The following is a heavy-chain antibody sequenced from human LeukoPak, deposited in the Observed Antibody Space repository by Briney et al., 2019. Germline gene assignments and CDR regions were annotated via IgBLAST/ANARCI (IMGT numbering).Heavy chain of an antibody. J-gene: IGHJ4*02. CDR3: ARDQGQGYDLWSGSFDY. Sequence: ASVNVSCKASGYTFSDYYIHWVRQAPGQGLEWMGWSNPNSGATKYAQKFQGRVTMTRDTSIRTAYMELSSLRSDDTAVYYCARDQGQGYDLWSGSFDYWGQGTLVTVSS. D-gene: IGHD3-3*01. CDR2: SNPNSGAT. CDR1: GYTFSDYY. V-gene: IGHV1-2*02.